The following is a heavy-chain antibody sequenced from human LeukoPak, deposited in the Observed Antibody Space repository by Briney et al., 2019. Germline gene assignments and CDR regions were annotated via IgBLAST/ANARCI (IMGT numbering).Heavy chain of an antibody. J-gene: IGHJ4*02. CDR3: ARDRSGYSYLRY. V-gene: IGHV1-18*01. D-gene: IGHD5-18*01. Sequence: GASVKVSCKASGYTFTSYGISWVRQAPGQGLEWMGWISAYNGNTNYAQKLQGRVTMTTDTSTSTAYVELRSLRSDDTAVYYCARDRSGYSYLRYCGQGTLVTVSS. CDR2: ISAYNGNT. CDR1: GYTFTSYG.